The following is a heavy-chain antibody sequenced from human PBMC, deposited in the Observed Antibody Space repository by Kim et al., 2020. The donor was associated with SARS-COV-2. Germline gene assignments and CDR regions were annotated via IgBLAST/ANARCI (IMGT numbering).Heavy chain of an antibody. J-gene: IGHJ6*02. CDR3: ARAGPPYRYGMDV. V-gene: IGHV3-13*05. CDR2: IGTAGDP. Sequence: GGSLRLSCAASGITFSSYDMHWVRQATGKGLEWVSGIGTAGDPYYSGSVKGRFTISRENATNSLYLQMNSLRAGDTAVYYCARAGPPYRYGMDVWGQGTTVTVSS. CDR1: GITFSSYD. D-gene: IGHD3-10*01.